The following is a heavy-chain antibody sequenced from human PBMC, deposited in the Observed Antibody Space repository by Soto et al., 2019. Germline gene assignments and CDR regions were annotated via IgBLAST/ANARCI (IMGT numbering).Heavy chain of an antibody. Sequence: ASVKVSCKASGYTFTSYYMHWVRQAPGQGLEWMGIINPSGGSTSYAQKFQGRVTMTRDTSTSTVYMELSSLRSEDTAVYYCAREIGSRYSSGWHGMDVWGQGTTVTV. CDR1: GYTFTSYY. CDR2: INPSGGST. D-gene: IGHD6-19*01. J-gene: IGHJ6*02. V-gene: IGHV1-46*01. CDR3: AREIGSRYSSGWHGMDV.